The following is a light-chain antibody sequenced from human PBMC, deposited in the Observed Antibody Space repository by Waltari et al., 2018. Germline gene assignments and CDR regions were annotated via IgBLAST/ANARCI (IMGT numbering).Light chain of an antibody. V-gene: IGLV2-14*01. CDR1: RSYGGWFYY. CDR2: DVS. Sequence: QASLTPPSPLSGSPGTSVPISFTGTRSYGGWFYYVSWYQQHPGKAPKLMIYDVSKRPSGVSNRFSGSKSGNTASLTISGLQAEDEADYYCSSYTSSSTWVFGGGTKLTVL. J-gene: IGLJ3*02. CDR3: SSYTSSSTWV.